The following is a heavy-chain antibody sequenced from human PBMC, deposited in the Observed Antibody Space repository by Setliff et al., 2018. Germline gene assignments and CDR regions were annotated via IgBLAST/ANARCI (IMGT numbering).Heavy chain of an antibody. Sequence: ASVKVSCKASQYTFTAYYLHWVRQAPGQGLEWMGWINPNNGGTKYAQKFQGRVTMTRDTSISTGYMELSRLRYDDTAIYYCARSPTRTTGSHYLGYYYYYMDFWGKGTTVTVSS. J-gene: IGHJ6*03. V-gene: IGHV1-2*02. CDR3: ARSPTRTTGSHYLGYYYYYMDF. CDR2: INPNNGGT. D-gene: IGHD1-1*01. CDR1: QYTFTAYY.